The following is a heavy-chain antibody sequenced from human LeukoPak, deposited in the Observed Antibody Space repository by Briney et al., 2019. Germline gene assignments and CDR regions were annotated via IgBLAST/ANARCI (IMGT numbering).Heavy chain of an antibody. V-gene: IGHV3-21*01. J-gene: IGHJ4*02. CDR2: ISRTGSYI. Sequence: PGGSLRLSCAASGFTFSSYNMNWVRQAPGRGLEWVSSISRTGSYIYYAESVKGRFTISRDNAQNSLYLQMNSLRVEDTAVYYCARVLETACRGGSCYSGLDYWGQGTLVTVSS. CDR1: GFTFSSYN. D-gene: IGHD2-15*01. CDR3: ARVLETACRGGSCYSGLDY.